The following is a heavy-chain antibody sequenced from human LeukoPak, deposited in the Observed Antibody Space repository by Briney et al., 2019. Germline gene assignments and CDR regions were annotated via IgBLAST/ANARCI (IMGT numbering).Heavy chain of an antibody. CDR2: IFYSGST. CDR1: GGSISTSNYY. Sequence: SETLSLTCTVSGGSISTSNYYWGWIRQPPGKGLEWIGNIFYSGSTYYSPSLKSRVTISLDTSKNQFSLKLSSVTAADTAVYYCARELYYYDSSGYCDAFDIWGQGTMVTVSS. J-gene: IGHJ3*02. V-gene: IGHV4-39*07. CDR3: ARELYYYDSSGYCDAFDI. D-gene: IGHD3-22*01.